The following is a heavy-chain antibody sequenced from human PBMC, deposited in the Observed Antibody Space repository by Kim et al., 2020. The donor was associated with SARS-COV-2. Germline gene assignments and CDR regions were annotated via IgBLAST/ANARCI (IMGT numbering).Heavy chain of an antibody. J-gene: IGHJ4*02. V-gene: IGHV4-30-2*05. Sequence: NPSLKSRVTISVDTSKNQFSLKLSSVTAADTAVYYCARCPLDGYNYLDYWGQGTLVTVSS. D-gene: IGHD5-12*01. CDR3: ARCPLDGYNYLDY.